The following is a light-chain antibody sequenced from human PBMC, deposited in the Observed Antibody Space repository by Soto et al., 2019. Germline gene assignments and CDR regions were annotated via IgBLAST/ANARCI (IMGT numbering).Light chain of an antibody. V-gene: IGKV1D-12*01. Sequence: DIQMTQSPSSVSASIGDRVTVTCRAGQDIGTWLAWYQQKPGNAPKLLISVASKLESGFPSRFRGSGSGSYFTLTTSSPQPEVLGTCYCNHCYCFPHSFGKGT. CDR1: QDIGTW. CDR2: VAS. CDR3: NHCYCFPHS. J-gene: IGKJ2*03.